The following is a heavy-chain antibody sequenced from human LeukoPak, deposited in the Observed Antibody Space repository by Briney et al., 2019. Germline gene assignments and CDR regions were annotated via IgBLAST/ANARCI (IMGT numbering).Heavy chain of an antibody. Sequence: PGGSLRLSWAASGIRLSSFQMNWVRQAPGKGLEWISYISDSGTTEYYADSVKGRFHIPRDNAKNSLFPQMHSLTGEDTALYDCARDGTTNRDTWFDSWGQGTLVTVSS. D-gene: IGHD2-8*01. J-gene: IGHJ5*01. CDR2: ISDSGTTE. CDR3: ARDGTTNRDTWFDS. CDR1: GIRLSSFQ. V-gene: IGHV3-48*03.